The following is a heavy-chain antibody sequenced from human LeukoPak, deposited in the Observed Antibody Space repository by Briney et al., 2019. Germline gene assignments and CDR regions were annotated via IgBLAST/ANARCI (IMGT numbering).Heavy chain of an antibody. CDR3: TIARTGFVETSAY. Sequence: PGGSLRLSCAASGFTFSSYWMHWVRQVPGKGLVWVSRIYSDGSSASYADSMKGRFTISRDNAKNTLYLQMNSLRAEDTAVYYCTIARTGFVETSAYWGQGTLVTVSS. D-gene: IGHD1-1*01. V-gene: IGHV3-74*01. CDR1: GFTFSSYW. J-gene: IGHJ4*02. CDR2: IYSDGSSA.